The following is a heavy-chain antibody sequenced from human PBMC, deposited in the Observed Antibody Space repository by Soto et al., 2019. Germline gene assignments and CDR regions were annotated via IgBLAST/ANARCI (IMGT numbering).Heavy chain of an antibody. CDR3: ARRRPTGYYNY. CDR1: GFPFSDYY. Sequence: QVQLVESGGDLVKPGGSLRLSCAASGFPFSDYYMSWIRQAPGKGLEWVSSIGSSSSYTNYADSVKGRFTISRDNAKNSLYLQMNSLRAEDTVGYYCARRRPTGYYNYWGQGTLVTVSA. CDR2: IGSSSSYT. V-gene: IGHV3-11*05. D-gene: IGHD3-9*01. J-gene: IGHJ4*02.